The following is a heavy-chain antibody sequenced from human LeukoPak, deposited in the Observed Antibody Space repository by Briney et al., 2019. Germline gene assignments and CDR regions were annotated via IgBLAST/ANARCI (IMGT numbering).Heavy chain of an antibody. CDR3: ARGEYYGSGQEIDY. J-gene: IGHJ4*02. CDR1: GYTFTSYD. D-gene: IGHD3-10*01. V-gene: IGHV1-8*01. CDR2: MNPNSGNT. Sequence: ASVKVSCKASGYTFTSYDTNWVRQATGQGLEWMGWMNPNSGNTGYAQKFQGRVTMTRNTSISTVYMELSSLRSEDTAVYYCARGEYYGSGQEIDYWGQGTLVTVSS.